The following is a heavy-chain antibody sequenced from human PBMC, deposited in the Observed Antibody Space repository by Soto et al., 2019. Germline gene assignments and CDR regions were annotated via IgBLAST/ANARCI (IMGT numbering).Heavy chain of an antibody. D-gene: IGHD2-15*01. Sequence: SGPTLVNPTQTLTLTCTFSGFSLSTSGMCVSWIRQPPGKALEWLARIDWDDDKYYSTSLKTRLTISKDTSKNQVVLSMTNMDPVDTATYYCARITVAQGAFDIWGQGTMVTVSS. CDR2: IDWDDDK. J-gene: IGHJ3*02. V-gene: IGHV2-70*11. CDR1: GFSLSTSGMC. CDR3: ARITVAQGAFDI.